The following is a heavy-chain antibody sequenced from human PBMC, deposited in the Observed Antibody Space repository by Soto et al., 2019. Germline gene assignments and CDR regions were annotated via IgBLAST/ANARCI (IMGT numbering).Heavy chain of an antibody. CDR3: AKEYRGYSYGDYYYGMDV. J-gene: IGHJ6*02. CDR1: GFTFSSYG. V-gene: IGHV3-30*18. Sequence: QVQLVESGGGVVQPGRSLRLSCAASGFTFSSYGMHWVRQAPGKGLEWVAVISYDGSNKYYADSVKGRFTISRDNSKTTMDLQMNSLRAEDTAVYYCAKEYRGYSYGDYYYGMDVWGQGTTVTVSS. CDR2: ISYDGSNK. D-gene: IGHD5-18*01.